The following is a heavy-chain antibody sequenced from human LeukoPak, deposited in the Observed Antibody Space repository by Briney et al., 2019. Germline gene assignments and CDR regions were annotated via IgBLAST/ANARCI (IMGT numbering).Heavy chain of an antibody. CDR2: IYHSGST. CDR3: ARDRYYYDSSGGRGLDY. Sequence: PSETLSLTCTVSGYSISSGYYWGWIRQPPGKGLEWIGSIYHSGSTYYNPSLKSRVTISVDTSKNQFSLKLSSVTAADTAVYYCARDRYYYDSSGGRGLDYWGQGTLVTVSS. D-gene: IGHD3-22*01. V-gene: IGHV4-38-2*02. J-gene: IGHJ4*02. CDR1: GYSISSGYY.